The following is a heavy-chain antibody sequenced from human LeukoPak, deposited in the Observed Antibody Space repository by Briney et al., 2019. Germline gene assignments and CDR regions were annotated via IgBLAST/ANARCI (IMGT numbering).Heavy chain of an antibody. CDR2: IRYDGSNK. Sequence: GGSLRLSCAASGFGFSRYDIHWVRQAPGKGLEWVAFIRYDGSNKNYADSVKGRFTISRDNFMSTVYLQMNGLRAEDTAVYYCAKDRQTITIFGVVNTPRANFDYWGQGTLVTVSS. CDR3: AKDRQTITIFGVVNTPRANFDY. D-gene: IGHD3-3*01. V-gene: IGHV3-30*02. J-gene: IGHJ4*02. CDR1: GFGFSRYD.